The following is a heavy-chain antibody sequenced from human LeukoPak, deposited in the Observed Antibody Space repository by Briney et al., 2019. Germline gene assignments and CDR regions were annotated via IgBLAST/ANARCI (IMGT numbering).Heavy chain of an antibody. CDR3: ARGHVIPVAGWFDP. D-gene: IGHD6-19*01. CDR1: GYTFTSYA. V-gene: IGHV7-4-1*02. J-gene: IGHJ5*02. CDR2: INTNTGNP. Sequence: ASVKVSCKASGYTFTSYAMNWVRQAPGQGLEWRGWINTNTGNPTYAQGFTGRFVFSLDTSVSTAYLQISSLKAEDTAVYYCARGHVIPVAGWFDPWGQEPWSPSPQ.